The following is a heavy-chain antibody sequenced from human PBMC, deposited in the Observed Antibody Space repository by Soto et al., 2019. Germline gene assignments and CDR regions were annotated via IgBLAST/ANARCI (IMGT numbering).Heavy chain of an antibody. V-gene: IGHV1-8*01. D-gene: IGHD3-10*01. CDR1: GYTFTSYD. CDR2: MNPNSGNT. Sequence: ASVKVSWKAAGYTFTSYDINWVRQATGQGLEWMGWMNPNSGNTGYAQKFQGRVTMTRNTSISTAYMELSSLRSEDTAVYYCARGAATYYYGSGSSPHYYYYMDVWGKGTTVTVSS. J-gene: IGHJ6*03. CDR3: ARGAATYYYGSGSSPHYYYYMDV.